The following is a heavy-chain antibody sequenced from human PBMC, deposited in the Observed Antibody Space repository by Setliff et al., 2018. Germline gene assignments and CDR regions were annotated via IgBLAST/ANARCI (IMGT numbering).Heavy chain of an antibody. CDR1: GYTFTSYG. D-gene: IGHD6-13*01. CDR2: ISAYNGNT. V-gene: IGHV1-18*01. CDR3: ARVIAAAGEDWFDP. J-gene: IGHJ5*01. Sequence: ASVKVSCKASGYTFTSYGISWVRQAPGQGLEWMGWISAYNGNTNYAQKLQGRVTMTTDTSTSTAYMELRSLRSDDTAVYYCARVIAAAGEDWFDPWGQGTTVTVSS.